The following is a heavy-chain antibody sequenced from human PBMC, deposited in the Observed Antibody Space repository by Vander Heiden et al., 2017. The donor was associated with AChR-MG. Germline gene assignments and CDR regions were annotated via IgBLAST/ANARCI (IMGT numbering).Heavy chain of an antibody. J-gene: IGHJ4*02. V-gene: IGHV3-23*01. Sequence: EVQVLESGGGLVQPGGSLRLSCAASGFTFNSYAMHWVRQAPGKGLEWVSVIGGGGLTKYYADSVKGRFTISRDNSKNTLYLQMNSLRVEDTAIYYCAKRLTGSSGWYYFDYWGQGTLVTVSS. CDR2: IGGGGLTK. CDR3: AKRLTGSSGWYYFDY. CDR1: GFTFNSYA. D-gene: IGHD6-19*01.